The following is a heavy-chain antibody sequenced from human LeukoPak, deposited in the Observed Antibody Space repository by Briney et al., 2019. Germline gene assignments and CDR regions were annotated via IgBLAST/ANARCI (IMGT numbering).Heavy chain of an antibody. CDR3: ARAQYGWFDP. CDR2: INTDGSAT. J-gene: IGHJ5*02. D-gene: IGHD3-10*01. Sequence: PGGSLRLSCAVSDFLFSSYWMHWVRQAPGKGLVWVSRINTDGSATTYADSVKGRFTISRDNAKNILYLQMKSLRAEDTAVYYCARAQYGWFDPWGQGTLVTVSS. CDR1: DFLFSSYW. V-gene: IGHV3-74*03.